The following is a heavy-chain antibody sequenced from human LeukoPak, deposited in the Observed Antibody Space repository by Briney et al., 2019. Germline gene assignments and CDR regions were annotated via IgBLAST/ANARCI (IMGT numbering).Heavy chain of an antibody. Sequence: SETQSLTCTVSGGSISSGDYYWSWIRQPPGKGLEWIGYIYYSGSTYYNPSLKSRVTISVDTSKNQFSLKLSSVTAADTAVYYCARDRPGYGDYDLFDYWGQGTLVTVSS. V-gene: IGHV4-30-4*01. D-gene: IGHD4-17*01. CDR1: GGSISSGDYY. CDR3: ARDRPGYGDYDLFDY. CDR2: IYYSGST. J-gene: IGHJ4*02.